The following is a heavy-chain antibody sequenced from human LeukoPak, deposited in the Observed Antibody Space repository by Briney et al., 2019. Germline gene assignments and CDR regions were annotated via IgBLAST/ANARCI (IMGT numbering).Heavy chain of an antibody. CDR3: ARPYSNYFNWFDP. D-gene: IGHD4-11*01. CDR2: INPNSGGT. Sequence: ASVKVSCKASGYTFTGYYMHWVRQAPGQVLEWMGWINPNSGGTNYAQKFQGRVTMTRDTSISTAYMELSSLRSDDTAVYYCARPYSNYFNWFDPWGQGTLVTVSS. CDR1: GYTFTGYY. V-gene: IGHV1-2*02. J-gene: IGHJ5*02.